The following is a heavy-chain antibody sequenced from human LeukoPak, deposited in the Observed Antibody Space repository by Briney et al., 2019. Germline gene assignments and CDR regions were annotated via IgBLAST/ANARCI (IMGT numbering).Heavy chain of an antibody. Sequence: GGSLRLSCAASGFTFSSYAMHWVRQAPGKGLEWVSAISGSGGSTYCADSVKGWFTISRDNSKNTLYLQMNSLRAEDTAVYYCAKALEWELLPGPFDYWGQGTLVTVSS. CDR1: GFTFSSYA. D-gene: IGHD1-26*01. CDR3: AKALEWELLPGPFDY. V-gene: IGHV3-23*01. J-gene: IGHJ4*02. CDR2: ISGSGGST.